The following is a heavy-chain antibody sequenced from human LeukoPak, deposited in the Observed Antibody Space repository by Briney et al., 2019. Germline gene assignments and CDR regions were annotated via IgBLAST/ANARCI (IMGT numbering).Heavy chain of an antibody. J-gene: IGHJ4*02. CDR1: GFTVSSNY. D-gene: IGHD2-15*01. CDR2: ISGSGAST. CDR3: AMRGGPDY. Sequence: GGSLRLSCAASGFTVSSNYMSWVRQAPGKGLEWVSAISGSGASTYYADSVKGRFTISRDNSKNTLYLQMNSLRVDDMAVYYCAMRGGPDYWGQGTLVTLSS. V-gene: IGHV3-23*01.